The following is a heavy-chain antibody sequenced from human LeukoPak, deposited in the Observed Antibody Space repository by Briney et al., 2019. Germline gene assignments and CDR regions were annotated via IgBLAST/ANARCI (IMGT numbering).Heavy chain of an antibody. V-gene: IGHV4-4*09. CDR1: GGSISSYY. J-gene: IGHJ6*04. Sequence: SETLSLTCTVSGGSISSYYWSWIRQPPGKGLERIGYIYTSGSTKYNPSLKSRVTISVDTSKNQFSLKLSSVTAADTAVYYCARHRRFVVPDVWGKGTTVTVSS. CDR3: ARHRRFVVPDV. D-gene: IGHD3-3*01. CDR2: IYTSGST.